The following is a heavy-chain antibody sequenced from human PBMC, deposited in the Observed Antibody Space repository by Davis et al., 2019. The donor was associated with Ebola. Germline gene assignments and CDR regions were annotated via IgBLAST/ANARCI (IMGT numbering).Heavy chain of an antibody. CDR3: ARDRIVVVPAAIYYYYGMDV. CDR2: IKQDGSEK. J-gene: IGHJ6*02. D-gene: IGHD2-2*02. CDR1: GFTFSSYW. V-gene: IGHV3-7*01. Sequence: PGGSLRLSCAASGFTFSSYWMSWVRQAPGKGLEWVVNIKQDGSEKYYVDSVKGRFTISRDNAKNSLYLQMNSLRAEDTAVYYCARDRIVVVPAAIYYYYGMDVWGQGTTVTVSS.